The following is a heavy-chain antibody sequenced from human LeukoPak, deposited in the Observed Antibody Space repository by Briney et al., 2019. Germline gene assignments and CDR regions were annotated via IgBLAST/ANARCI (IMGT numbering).Heavy chain of an antibody. CDR2: ISGSGGST. J-gene: IGHJ4*02. Sequence: GGSLRLSCAASGFTFSSYAMSWVRQAPGKGLEWVSAISGSGGSTYYADSVKGRFTISRDSAKNSLYLQMNSLRAEDTAVYYCARADIVGATTLDYWGQGTLVTVSS. CDR3: ARADIVGATTLDY. CDR1: GFTFSSYA. D-gene: IGHD1-26*01. V-gene: IGHV3-23*01.